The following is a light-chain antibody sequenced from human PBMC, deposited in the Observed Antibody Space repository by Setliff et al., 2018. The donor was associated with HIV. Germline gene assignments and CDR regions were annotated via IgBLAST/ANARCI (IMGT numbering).Light chain of an antibody. CDR3: TSYTINTLYV. CDR1: SDDIGRYYY. CDR2: DVS. Sequence: LAQPASVSGSPGQAITISCTGTSDDIGRYYYVSWYQQLPGKAPKLIMYDVSHRPSGVSTRFSGSKSGDTASLTISGLQAEDEAHYYCTSYTINTLYVFGSGTKGTVL. V-gene: IGLV2-14*03. J-gene: IGLJ1*01.